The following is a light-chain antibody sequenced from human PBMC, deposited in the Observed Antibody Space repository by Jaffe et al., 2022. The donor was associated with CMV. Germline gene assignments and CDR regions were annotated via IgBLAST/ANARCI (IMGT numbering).Light chain of an antibody. CDR2: KAS. CDR3: QQYTLVRT. CDR1: QSISSW. Sequence: DIQMTQSPSTLSASVGDRVTITCRASQSISSWLAWYQQKPGKAPKLLIYKASSLESGVPSRFSGSGSGTEFTLTISSLQPDDFATYYCQQYTLVRTFGQGTKVEIK. J-gene: IGKJ1*01. V-gene: IGKV1-5*03.